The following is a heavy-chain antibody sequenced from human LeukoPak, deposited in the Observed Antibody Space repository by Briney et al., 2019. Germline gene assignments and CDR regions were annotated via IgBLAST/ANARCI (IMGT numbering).Heavy chain of an antibody. CDR1: GYTFTHNW. J-gene: IGHJ4*02. CDR3: ARNRATGTWSDFGY. CDR2: IFPADSNT. Sequence: GESLKISCKVSGYTFTHNWIGWVRQKPGRGLEWLGVIFPADSNTAYNSSFRGQVTISVDKSIDTAYLQWGSLKASDSAIYYCARNRATGTWSDFGYWGQGTVVTVSS. V-gene: IGHV5-51*01. D-gene: IGHD1-14*01.